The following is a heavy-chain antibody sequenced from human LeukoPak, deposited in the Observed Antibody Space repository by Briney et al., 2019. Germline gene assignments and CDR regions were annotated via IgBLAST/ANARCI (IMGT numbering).Heavy chain of an antibody. CDR3: ARGGMWQLVLVGAFDI. CDR1: GFTFSNSW. D-gene: IGHD6-6*01. V-gene: IGHV3-7*01. Sequence: GGSLRLSCLASGFTFSNSWMTWVRQAPGKGLEWVANIKEDGSDKQYGDSVKGRFTISRDNSKNTLYLQMNSLRAEDTAVYYCARGGMWQLVLVGAFDIWGQGTMVTVSS. J-gene: IGHJ3*02. CDR2: IKEDGSDK.